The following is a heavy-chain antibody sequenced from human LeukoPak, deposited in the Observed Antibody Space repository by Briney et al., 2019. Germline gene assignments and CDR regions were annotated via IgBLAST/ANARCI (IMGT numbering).Heavy chain of an antibody. Sequence: GGSLRLSCAASGFTSSSYGMHWVRQAPGKGLEWVAFIRYDGSNKYYADSVKGRFTISRDNSKNTLYLQMNSLRAEDTAVYYCAKVRTGYCSSTSCYTPFDYWGQGTLVTVSS. CDR3: AKVRTGYCSSTSCYTPFDY. J-gene: IGHJ4*02. CDR2: IRYDGSNK. D-gene: IGHD2-2*02. V-gene: IGHV3-30*02. CDR1: GFTSSSYG.